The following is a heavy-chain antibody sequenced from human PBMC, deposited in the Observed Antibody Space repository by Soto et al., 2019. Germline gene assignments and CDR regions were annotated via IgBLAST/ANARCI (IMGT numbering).Heavy chain of an antibody. D-gene: IGHD3-22*01. CDR1: GGTFSSYA. J-gene: IGHJ4*02. V-gene: IGHV1-69*13. CDR2: IIPIFGTA. Sequence: SVKVSCKASGGTFSSYAISWVRQAPGQGLEWMGGIIPIFGTANYAQKFQGRVTITADESTSTAYMELSSLRSEDTAVYYCARGSGAMYYYDSSGYSRGFDYWGQGTLVTAPQ. CDR3: ARGSGAMYYYDSSGYSRGFDY.